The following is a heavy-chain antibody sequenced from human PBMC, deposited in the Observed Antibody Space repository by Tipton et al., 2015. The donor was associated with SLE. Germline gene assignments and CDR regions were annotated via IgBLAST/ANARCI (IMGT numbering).Heavy chain of an antibody. CDR2: IDHSGSS. Sequence: TLSLTCAVYGGSFNGYFWSWIRRPPGKGLEWIGEIDHSGSSNYNPSLKSRVTMSVDTSKNQFSLKLSSVTAADTAVYYCARTPYYYDSSGYYPFDYWGQGTLVTVSS. CDR3: ARTPYYYDSSGYYPFDY. V-gene: IGHV4-34*01. D-gene: IGHD3-22*01. CDR1: GGSFNGYF. J-gene: IGHJ4*02.